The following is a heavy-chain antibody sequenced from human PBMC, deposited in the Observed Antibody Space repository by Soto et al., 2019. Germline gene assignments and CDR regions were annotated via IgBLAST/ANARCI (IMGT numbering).Heavy chain of an antibody. J-gene: IGHJ4*02. CDR3: ARDAVSTIGDFDY. CDR2: INPNSGAT. D-gene: IGHD5-12*01. V-gene: IGHV1-2*02. CDR1: GYTFTGYY. Sequence: ASVKVSCKASGYTFTGYYMHWVRQAPGQGLEWMGWINPNSGATNQAQKFQGRVTMARDTSISTAYLELSRLTSDDTAVYYCARDAVSTIGDFDYWGQGTLVTV.